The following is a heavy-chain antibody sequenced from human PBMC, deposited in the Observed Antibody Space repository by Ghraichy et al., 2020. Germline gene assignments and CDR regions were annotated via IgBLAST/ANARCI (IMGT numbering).Heavy chain of an antibody. V-gene: IGHV3-66*02. D-gene: IGHD6-19*01. CDR1: GFTVTNNY. J-gene: IGHJ4*02. Sequence: GGSLRLSCAASGFTVTNNYMSWVRQAPGKGLEWVSVIYSGGSTYYADSVKGRFTFSRDDSENILYLQMNSLRVEDTAVYYCARYIYSSGWYAGLGFWGQGTLVTVSS. CDR2: IYSGGST. CDR3: ARYIYSSGWYAGLGF.